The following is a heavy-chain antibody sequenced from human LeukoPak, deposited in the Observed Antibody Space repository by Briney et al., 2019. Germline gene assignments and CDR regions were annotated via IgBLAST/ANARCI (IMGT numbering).Heavy chain of an antibody. J-gene: IGHJ4*02. V-gene: IGHV3-48*04. CDR2: ISSSGSTI. CDR3: ARGDIVATYYFDY. CDR1: GFTFSSYS. Sequence: GGSLRLSCEASGFTFSSYSMNWVRQAPGKGLEWVSYISSSGSTIYYADSVKGRFTISRDNAKNSLYLQMGSLRAEDMAVYYCARGDIVATYYFDYWGQGTLVTVSS. D-gene: IGHD5-12*01.